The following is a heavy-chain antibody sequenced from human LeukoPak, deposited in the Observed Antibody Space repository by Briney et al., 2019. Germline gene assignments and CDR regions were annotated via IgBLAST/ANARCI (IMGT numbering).Heavy chain of an antibody. CDR2: IGSSSSYI. D-gene: IGHD3-10*01. Sequence: GGSLRLSCAASGFTFSSYSMNWVRQAPGKGLEWVSSIGSSSSYIYYADSVKGRFTISRDNAKNSLYLQMNSLRAEDTAVYYCARDGQPRYGSGRGDYWGQGTLVTVSS. V-gene: IGHV3-21*01. CDR1: GFTFSSYS. CDR3: ARDGQPRYGSGRGDY. J-gene: IGHJ4*02.